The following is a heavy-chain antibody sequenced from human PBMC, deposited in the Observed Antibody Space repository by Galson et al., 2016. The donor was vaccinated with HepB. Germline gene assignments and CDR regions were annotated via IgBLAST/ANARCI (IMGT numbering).Heavy chain of an antibody. J-gene: IGHJ6*03. V-gene: IGHV4-39*01. CDR1: GDSISGTDYY. Sequence: EPLSLTCNVSGDSISGTDYYWGWIRQPPGRGLEWIGSIYYSGNTYYNPSLESRVTISVDTSKNQFSLRLSSVTAADTAVYYCVTGIAVAGKYYYYYMDVWGKGTPVTVSS. CDR3: VTGIAVAGKYYYYYMDV. D-gene: IGHD6-19*01. CDR2: IYYSGNT.